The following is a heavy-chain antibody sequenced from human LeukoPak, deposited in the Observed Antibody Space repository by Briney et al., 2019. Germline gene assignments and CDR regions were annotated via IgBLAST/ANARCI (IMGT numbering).Heavy chain of an antibody. CDR3: ARKAPLVGELSVTVDY. CDR2: INHSGST. J-gene: IGHJ4*02. D-gene: IGHD3-10*01. Sequence: PSETLSLTCAVYGGSFSGYYWSWISQPPGKGLEWIGQINHSGSTNYNPSLKSRVTISVDTSKNQFSLKLSSVTAADTAVYYCARKAPLVGELSVTVDYWGQGTLVTVSS. CDR1: GGSFSGYY. V-gene: IGHV4-34*01.